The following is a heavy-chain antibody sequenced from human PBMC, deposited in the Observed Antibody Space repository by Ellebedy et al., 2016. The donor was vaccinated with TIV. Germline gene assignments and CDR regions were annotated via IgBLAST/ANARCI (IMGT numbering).Heavy chain of an antibody. J-gene: IGHJ6*02. CDR1: GFTFSSYA. Sequence: GESLKISXAASGFTFSSYAMSWVRQAPGKGLEWVSAISGSGGSTYYADSVKGRFTISRDNSKNTLYLQMNSLRAEDTAVYYCAKVARSDTAKGAWDYYYGMDVWGQGTTVTVSS. CDR2: ISGSGGST. D-gene: IGHD5-18*01. V-gene: IGHV3-23*01. CDR3: AKVARSDTAKGAWDYYYGMDV.